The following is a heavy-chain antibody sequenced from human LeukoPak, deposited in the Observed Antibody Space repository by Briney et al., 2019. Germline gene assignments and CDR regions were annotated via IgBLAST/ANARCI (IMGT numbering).Heavy chain of an antibody. D-gene: IGHD3-22*01. Sequence: PSETLSLTCTVSGGSISSGDYYWSWIRKPPGKGLEWIGYIYYSGSTYYNPSLQIRVTISVVPAKNQSSLKLSAVTAADTVVYYCARWDYYDRSWYDYWGQGTLVTVSS. V-gene: IGHV4-30-4*01. CDR2: IYYSGST. CDR1: GGSISSGDYY. J-gene: IGHJ4*02. CDR3: ARWDYYDRSWYDY.